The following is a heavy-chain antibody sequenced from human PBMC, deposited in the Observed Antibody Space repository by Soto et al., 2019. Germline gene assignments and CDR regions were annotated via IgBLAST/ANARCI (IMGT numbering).Heavy chain of an antibody. V-gene: IGHV1-69*06. CDR2: LIPIFGTA. D-gene: IGHD1-26*01. J-gene: IGHJ3*02. Sequence: SVKVSCKASGGTFSSYAISWVRQAPGQGLEWMGGLIPIFGTANYAQKFQGRVTITADKSTSTAYMELSSLRSEDTAVYYCARDQAGSYSHDAFDIWGQGTMVTVSS. CDR3: ARDQAGSYSHDAFDI. CDR1: GGTFSSYA.